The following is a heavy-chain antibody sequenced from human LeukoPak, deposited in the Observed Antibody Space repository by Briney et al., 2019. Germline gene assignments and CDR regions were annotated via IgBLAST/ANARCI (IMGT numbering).Heavy chain of an antibody. Sequence: GASVKVSCKASGYTFTSYGISWVRQAPGQGLEWMGWISAYNGNTNYAQKLQGRVTMTTDTSTSTAYMELRSLRSDDTAVYYCARDSLTIFGVVIIHNYYYYYYMDVWGKGTTVTVSS. CDR3: ARDSLTIFGVVIIHNYYYYYYMDV. J-gene: IGHJ6*03. CDR2: ISAYNGNT. D-gene: IGHD3-3*01. V-gene: IGHV1-18*01. CDR1: GYTFTSYG.